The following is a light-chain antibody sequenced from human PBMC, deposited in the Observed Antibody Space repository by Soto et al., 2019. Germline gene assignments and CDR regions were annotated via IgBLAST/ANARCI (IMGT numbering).Light chain of an antibody. J-gene: IGKJ4*01. Sequence: DIQMTQSPSSLSASVGDRVTITCRASQPIRTWVAWYQQKPDQAPKTLISAASTLESGVPSRFSGSGSGTDFTLTISILQPEDVATYYCQQDQTHPLTFGGGTMVDI. CDR1: QPIRTW. CDR3: QQDQTHPLT. CDR2: AAS. V-gene: IGKV1D-16*01.